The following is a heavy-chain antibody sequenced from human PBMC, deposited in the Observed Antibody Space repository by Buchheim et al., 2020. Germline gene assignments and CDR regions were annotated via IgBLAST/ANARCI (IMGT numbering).Heavy chain of an antibody. CDR1: GFTFSSYW. J-gene: IGHJ6*03. Sequence: EVQLVESGGGLVQPGGSLRLSCAASGFTFSSYWMSWVRQAPGKGLEWVANIKQDGSEKYYVDSVKGRFTISRDNAKNSLYLQMNSLRAEDTAVYYCARGRLRFLEWLLIPHLDYYYYMDVWGKGTT. D-gene: IGHD3-3*01. CDR3: ARGRLRFLEWLLIPHLDYYYYMDV. CDR2: IKQDGSEK. V-gene: IGHV3-7*04.